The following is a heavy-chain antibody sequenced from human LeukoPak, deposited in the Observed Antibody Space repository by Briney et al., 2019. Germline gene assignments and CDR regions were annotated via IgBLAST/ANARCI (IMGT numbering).Heavy chain of an antibody. Sequence: SVKVSCKASGGTFSSYAISWVRQAPGQGLEWMGRIIPIFGTANYAQKFQGRVTITTDESTSTAYMELSSLRSEDTAVYYCASFSIVVVPAAILGDAFDIWGQGTMVTVSS. CDR2: IIPIFGTA. J-gene: IGHJ3*02. D-gene: IGHD2-2*02. V-gene: IGHV1-69*05. CDR1: GGTFSSYA. CDR3: ASFSIVVVPAAILGDAFDI.